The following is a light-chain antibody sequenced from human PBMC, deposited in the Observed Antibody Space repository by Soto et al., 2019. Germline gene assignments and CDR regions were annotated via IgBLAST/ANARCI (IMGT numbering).Light chain of an antibody. Sequence: AIQVTQSPSSLSASVGDRVIITCRASQDIRGALAWYQQKPGKAPKLLIYDVSTLESGVPARFSGSGSGTEFTLTISSLQPEDFGTYYCQQFNSYPITFGHGTRLEIK. CDR2: DVS. CDR1: QDIRGA. V-gene: IGKV1-13*02. CDR3: QQFNSYPIT. J-gene: IGKJ5*01.